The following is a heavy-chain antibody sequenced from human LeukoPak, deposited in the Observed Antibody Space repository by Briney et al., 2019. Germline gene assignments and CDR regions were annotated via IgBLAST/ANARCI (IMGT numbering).Heavy chain of an antibody. CDR3: ARDGTAAGLYFDL. CDR2: IRQDGGEK. J-gene: IGHJ4*01. D-gene: IGHD6-13*01. V-gene: IGHV3-7*01. Sequence: GGSLRLSCAVSGFTFSDYWMNWVRQAPGKGLEWVASIRQDGGEKSYVDSVKGRFTVSRDNTKSSLYLQINSLRAEDTAVYYCARDGTAAGLYFDLWGQGTLVTVSS. CDR1: GFTFSDYW.